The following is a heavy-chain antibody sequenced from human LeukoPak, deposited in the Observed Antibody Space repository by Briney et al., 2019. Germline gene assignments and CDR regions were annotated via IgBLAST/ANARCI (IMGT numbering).Heavy chain of an antibody. Sequence: GSLRLSCAASGFTFSSYSMNWVRQAPGKGLEWVSYISSSSSTIYYADSVKGRFTISRDNAKNSLYLQMNSLRAEDTAVYYCARDALWGSGYYYDGMDVWGQGTTVTVSS. V-gene: IGHV3-48*04. CDR3: ARDALWGSGYYYDGMDV. D-gene: IGHD3-22*01. J-gene: IGHJ6*02. CDR1: GFTFSSYS. CDR2: ISSSSSTI.